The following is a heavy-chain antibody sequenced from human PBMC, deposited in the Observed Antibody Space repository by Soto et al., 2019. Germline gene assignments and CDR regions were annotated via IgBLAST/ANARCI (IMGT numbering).Heavy chain of an antibody. CDR1: GDSISSGDYY. J-gene: IGHJ4*02. CDR3: ASIAARPPFSPFDY. CDR2: IYYSGST. V-gene: IGHV4-30-4*01. D-gene: IGHD6-6*01. Sequence: SETLSLTCTVSGDSISSGDYYWSWIRQPPGKGLEWIGYIYYSGSTYYNPSLKSRVTISVDTSKNQFSLKLSSVTAADTAVYYCASIAARPPFSPFDYWGQGTLVTVSS.